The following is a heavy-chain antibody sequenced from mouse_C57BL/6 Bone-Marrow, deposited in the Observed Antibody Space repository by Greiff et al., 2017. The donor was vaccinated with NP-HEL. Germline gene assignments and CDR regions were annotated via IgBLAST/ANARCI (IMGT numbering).Heavy chain of an antibody. Sequence: EVKVEESEGGLVQPGSSMKLSCTASGFTFSDYYMAWVRQVPEKGLEWVANINYDGSSTYYLDSLKSRFIISRDNAKNILYLQMSSLKSEDTATYYCARDGSGSSYGFAYWGQGTLVTVSA. J-gene: IGHJ3*01. D-gene: IGHD1-1*01. CDR1: GFTFSDYY. CDR2: INYDGSST. V-gene: IGHV5-16*01. CDR3: ARDGSGSSYGFAY.